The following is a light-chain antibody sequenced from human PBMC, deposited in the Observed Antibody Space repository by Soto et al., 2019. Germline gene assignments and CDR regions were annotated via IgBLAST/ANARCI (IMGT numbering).Light chain of an antibody. Sequence: EIVLTQSPGTLSLSPGEKATLSCRARQSVSSSYLAWYQQKPGQAPRLLIYGASSRANGIPDRFSGSGSGTYFTLTIIRLELADISVYYCQQYGSAPLFSFVPGTKVDI. V-gene: IGKV3-20*01. J-gene: IGKJ3*01. CDR2: GAS. CDR3: QQYGSAPLFS. CDR1: QSVSSSY.